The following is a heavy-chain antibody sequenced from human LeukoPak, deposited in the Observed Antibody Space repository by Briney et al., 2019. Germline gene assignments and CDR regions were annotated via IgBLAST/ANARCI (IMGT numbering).Heavy chain of an antibody. CDR1: GYSISSGYY. J-gene: IGHJ5*02. V-gene: IGHV4-4*07. D-gene: IGHD3-10*01. CDR2: IYTSGST. Sequence: PSETLSLTCTVSGYSISSGYYWSWIRQPAGKGLEWIGRIYTSGSTNYNPSLKSRVTMSVDTSKNQFSLKLSSVTAADTAVYYCAREGSAYYYGSAEFDPWGQGTLVTVSS. CDR3: AREGSAYYYGSAEFDP.